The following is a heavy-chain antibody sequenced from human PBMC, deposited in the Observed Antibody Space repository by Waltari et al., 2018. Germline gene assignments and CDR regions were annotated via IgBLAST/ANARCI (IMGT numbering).Heavy chain of an antibody. J-gene: IGHJ6*02. V-gene: IGHV3-64*01. CDR2: ISSNGGST. D-gene: IGHD3-3*01. CDR1: GFTFSSYA. Sequence: EVQLVESGGGLVQPGGSLRLSCAASGFTFSSYAMHWVRQAPGTGLEYVSAISSNGGSTYYANSVKGRFTISRDNSKNTLYLQMGSLRAEDMAVYYCARGGYDFWSGYLVPGGDVWGQGTTVTVSS. CDR3: ARGGYDFWSGYLVPGGDV.